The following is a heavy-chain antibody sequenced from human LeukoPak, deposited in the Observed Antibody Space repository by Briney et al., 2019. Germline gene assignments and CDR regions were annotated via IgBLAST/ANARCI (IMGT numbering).Heavy chain of an antibody. CDR3: ARDVLRFDY. V-gene: IGHV3-30-3*01. J-gene: IGHJ4*02. D-gene: IGHD2-15*01. Sequence: GRSLRLSCAASGFTFSSYAMHWVRQAPGKGLEWVAVISYDGSNKYYADSVKGRFTISRDNSKNTLYLQMNSLRAEDTAVYYCARDVLRFDYWGQGTLVTVSS. CDR2: ISYDGSNK. CDR1: GFTFSSYA.